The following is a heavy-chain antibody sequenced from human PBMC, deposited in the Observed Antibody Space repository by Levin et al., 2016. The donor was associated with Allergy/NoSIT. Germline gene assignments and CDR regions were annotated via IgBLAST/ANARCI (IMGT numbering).Heavy chain of an antibody. CDR3: ARDRRGASNY. J-gene: IGHJ4*02. Sequence: GESLKITCAASGFTFSSYAMHWVRQAPGKGLEWVAVISYDGSNKYYADSVKGRFTISRDNSKNTLYLQMNSLRAEDTAVYYCARDRRGASNYWGQGTLVTVSS. V-gene: IGHV3-30-3*01. CDR2: ISYDGSNK. CDR1: GFTFSSYA. D-gene: IGHD1-26*01.